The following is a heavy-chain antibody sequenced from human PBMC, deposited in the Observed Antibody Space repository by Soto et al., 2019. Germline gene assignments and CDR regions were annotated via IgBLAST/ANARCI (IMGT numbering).Heavy chain of an antibody. CDR2: IYWDGDE. J-gene: IGHJ4*02. D-gene: IGHD3-22*01. V-gene: IGHV2-5*02. Sequence: QITLKESGPALVKPTQTLTLTCTFSGFSFSTTGVGVGWIRQPPGKALEWLALIYWDGDERYRPSLKSRLTITKDTSKNRVVLIMTNMDPVDTATYYCTQSHYDSRGHYEYYFDNWGQGTLVTVSS. CDR1: GFSFSTTGVG. CDR3: TQSHYDSRGHYEYYFDN.